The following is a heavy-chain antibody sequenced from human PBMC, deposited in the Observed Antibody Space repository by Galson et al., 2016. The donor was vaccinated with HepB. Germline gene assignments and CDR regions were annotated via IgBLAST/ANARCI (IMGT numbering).Heavy chain of an antibody. CDR2: IKQDGNEI. V-gene: IGHV3-7*01. CDR1: GFRFSTFW. Sequence: SLRLSCAVSGFRFSTFWMSWVRQAPGKGLEWVANIKQDGNEIYYVDSVKGRFTISRDNAKNSVYLQMNSLRAEDTAIYYCARDLGLFYWGQGTQVTVSS. J-gene: IGHJ4*02. CDR3: ARDLGLFY.